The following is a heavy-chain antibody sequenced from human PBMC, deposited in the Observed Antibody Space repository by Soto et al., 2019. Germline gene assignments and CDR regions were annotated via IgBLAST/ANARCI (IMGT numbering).Heavy chain of an antibody. CDR1: RGPFSSFA. Sequence: EASVTVSHKRSRGPFSSFAISWVRHAPGQEREWMGGISHICGTANYAQKFQGRVTLTADESTRTAYMEVSSMRYEDTDVYYCARGSTSFQRSYYGMDVWGQGTTVTVSS. J-gene: IGHJ6*02. D-gene: IGHD2-2*01. CDR3: ARGSTSFQRSYYGMDV. V-gene: IGHV1-69*13. CDR2: ISHICGTA.